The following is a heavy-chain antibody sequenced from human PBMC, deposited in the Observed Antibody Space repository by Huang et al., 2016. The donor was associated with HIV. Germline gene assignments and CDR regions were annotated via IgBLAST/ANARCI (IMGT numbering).Heavy chain of an antibody. CDR2: IYLTGDG. J-gene: IGHJ4*02. CDR1: GFSLTTTGVG. V-gene: IGHV2-5*01. CDR3: AHSTDASAATFYFDF. Sequence: QITLRESGPALVKPTQTLTLTCTFSGFSLTTTGVGGVWIRQPPGQALECLAFIYLTGDGRYSQSLSSRLTSTKDTAKNQVVLTMTNMDPVDTATYYCAHSTDASAATFYFDFWGQGTLVAVSS. D-gene: IGHD6-25*01.